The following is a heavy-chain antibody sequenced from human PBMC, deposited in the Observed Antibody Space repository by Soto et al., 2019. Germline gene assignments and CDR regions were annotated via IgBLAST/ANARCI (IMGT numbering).Heavy chain of an antibody. Sequence: PGESLKISCKASGNSFTSYWISWMRQMPGKGLEWMGRIDPSDSYTNYSPSFQGHVTFSADKSISTAYLQWSSLKASDTAIYYCAQQYTSSSGEVFNWFDPWGKGTLVTVSS. CDR3: AQQYTSSSGEVFNWFDP. V-gene: IGHV5-10-1*01. CDR1: GNSFTSYW. D-gene: IGHD3-16*01. J-gene: IGHJ5*02. CDR2: IDPSDSYT.